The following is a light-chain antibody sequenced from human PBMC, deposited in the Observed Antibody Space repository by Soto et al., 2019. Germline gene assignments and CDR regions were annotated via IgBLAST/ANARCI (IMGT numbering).Light chain of an antibody. CDR3: AAWDDNLSGVV. CDR2: SNS. CDR1: SSNIGSNY. J-gene: IGLJ3*02. Sequence: QLVLTQPPSASETPGQRVTISCSGSSSNIGSNYVYWYQQLPGTAPKLLIYSNSQRPSGVLDRFSGSKSGTSASLAISGLRSEDEADYYCAAWDDNLSGVVFGGGTKLTVL. V-gene: IGLV1-47*01.